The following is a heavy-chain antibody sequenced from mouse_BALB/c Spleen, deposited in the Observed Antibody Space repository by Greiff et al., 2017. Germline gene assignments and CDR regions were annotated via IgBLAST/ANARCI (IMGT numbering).Heavy chain of an antibody. D-gene: IGHD2-1*01. CDR3: ARGDYGIYGFAY. CDR2: IWAGGST. V-gene: IGHV2-9*02. Sequence: QVQLKQSGPGLVAPSQSLSITCTVSGFSLTSYGVHWVRQPPGKGLEWLGVIWAGGSTNYNSALMSRLSISKDNSKSQVFLKMSSLQTDDTAMYYCARGDYGIYGFAYWGQGGLVTVSA. J-gene: IGHJ3*01. CDR1: GFSLTSYG.